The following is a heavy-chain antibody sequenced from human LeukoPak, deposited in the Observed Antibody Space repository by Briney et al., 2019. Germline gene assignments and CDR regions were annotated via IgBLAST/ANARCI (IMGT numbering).Heavy chain of an antibody. CDR2: ISGSGGST. D-gene: IGHD6-13*01. CDR1: GFTFSSYA. Sequence: QTGGSLRLSCAASGFTFSSYAMSWVRQAPGRGLEWVSGISGSGGSTYYADSVKGRFTISRDNSKNTLYLQMNSLRAEDTAVYYCAKGPPDSSSWYKRTEGWGQGTLVTVSS. V-gene: IGHV3-23*01. CDR3: AKGPPDSSSWYKRTEG. J-gene: IGHJ4*02.